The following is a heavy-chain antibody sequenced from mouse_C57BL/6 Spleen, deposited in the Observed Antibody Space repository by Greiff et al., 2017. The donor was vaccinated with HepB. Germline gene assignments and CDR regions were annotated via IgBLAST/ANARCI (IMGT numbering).Heavy chain of an antibody. CDR1: GFNIKDYY. CDR2: IYPSDSET. D-gene: IGHD1-1*01. CDR3: ARGGIYYYGSSCLFAY. V-gene: IGHV1-61*01. J-gene: IGHJ2*01. Sequence: VQLVESGAELVKPGASVKLSCTASGFNIKDYYMHWVKQRPGQGLEWIGNIYPSDSETHYNQKFKDKATLTVDKSSSTAYMQLSSLTSEDSAVYYCARGGIYYYGSSCLFAYWGQGTTLTVSS.